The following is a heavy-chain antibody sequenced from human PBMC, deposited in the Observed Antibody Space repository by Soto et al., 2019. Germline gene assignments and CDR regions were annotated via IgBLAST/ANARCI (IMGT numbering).Heavy chain of an antibody. V-gene: IGHV1-3*01. D-gene: IGHD1-26*01. Sequence: ASVKFSFEASVYTLTSYAMHWLRHAPGQRLEWMGWINAGNGNTKYSQKFQGRVTITRDTSASTAYMELSSLRPEDTAVYYCARMGGRYYGMDVWGQGTTVTVSS. CDR2: INAGNGNT. CDR1: VYTLTSYA. J-gene: IGHJ6*02. CDR3: ARMGGRYYGMDV.